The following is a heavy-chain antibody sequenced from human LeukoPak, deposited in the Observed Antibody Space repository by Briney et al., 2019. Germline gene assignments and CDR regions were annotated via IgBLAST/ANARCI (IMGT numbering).Heavy chain of an antibody. Sequence: KPSETLSLTCAVSGGSISSYYWSWIRQPPGKGLEWIGDIHYSGSTNYNPSLQSRVTISVDTPKNQFSLKVNSVTAADTAVYFCARGKLGGINYYDLDVWGKGTTVIVSS. CDR3: ARGKLGGINYYDLDV. V-gene: IGHV4-59*01. J-gene: IGHJ6*04. CDR2: IHYSGST. D-gene: IGHD3-16*01. CDR1: GGSISSYY.